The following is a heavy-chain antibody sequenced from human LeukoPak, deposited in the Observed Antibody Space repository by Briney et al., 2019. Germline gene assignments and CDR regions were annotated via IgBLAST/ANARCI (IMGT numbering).Heavy chain of an antibody. Sequence: GASVKVSCKASGYTFTSYYMHWVRQAPGQGLEWMGRINPNSGGTNYAQKFQGRVTMTRDTSISTAYMELSRLRSDDTAVYYCARVVAGATVTTVNYYYGMDVWGQGTTVTVSS. D-gene: IGHD4-11*01. CDR2: INPNSGGT. V-gene: IGHV1-2*06. CDR1: GYTFTSYY. CDR3: ARVVAGATVTTVNYYYGMDV. J-gene: IGHJ6*02.